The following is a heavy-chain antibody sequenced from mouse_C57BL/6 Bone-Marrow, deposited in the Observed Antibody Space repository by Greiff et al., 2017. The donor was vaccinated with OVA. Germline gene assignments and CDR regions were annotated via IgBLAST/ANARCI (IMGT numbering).Heavy chain of an antibody. CDR2: ISDGGSYT. D-gene: IGHD4-1*01. Sequence: EVQVVESGGGLVKPGGSLKLSCAASGFTFSSYAMSWVRQTPEKRLEWVATISDGGSYTYYPDNVKGRFTISRDNAKNNLYLQMSHLKSEDTAMYDCARESLTGRWFAYWGQGTLVTVSA. J-gene: IGHJ3*01. V-gene: IGHV5-4*01. CDR3: ARESLTGRWFAY. CDR1: GFTFSSYA.